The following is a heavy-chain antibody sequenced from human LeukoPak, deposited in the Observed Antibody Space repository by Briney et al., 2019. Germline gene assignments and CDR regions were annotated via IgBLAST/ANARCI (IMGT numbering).Heavy chain of an antibody. CDR3: ARDPYTSSWYWAFDI. V-gene: IGHV3-66*02. J-gene: IGHJ3*02. Sequence: GGSLRLSCAASGLTVSGNYMTWVRQAPGKGLEWVSVIYSGGSTYYSDSVKGRFTISRDSSKNTLYLQMNSLRPEDTAVYYCARDPYTSSWYWAFDIWGQGTMVTVSS. CDR2: IYSGGST. D-gene: IGHD6-13*01. CDR1: GLTVSGNY.